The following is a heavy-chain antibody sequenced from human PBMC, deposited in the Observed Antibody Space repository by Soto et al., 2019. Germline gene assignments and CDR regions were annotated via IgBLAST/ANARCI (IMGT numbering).Heavy chain of an antibody. CDR3: ARDTSGSYYYYGMDV. J-gene: IGHJ6*02. CDR2: IYYSGGT. V-gene: IGHV4-61*01. Sequence: SETLSLTCTVSGGSVSSSRYYWNWIRQPPEKGLEWIGYIYYSGGTSYNPSLKSRVTISVDTFKNRFSLKVSSVTAADTAVYYCARDTSGSYYYYGMDVWGQGTTVTVSS. D-gene: IGHD3-10*01. CDR1: GGSVSSSRYY.